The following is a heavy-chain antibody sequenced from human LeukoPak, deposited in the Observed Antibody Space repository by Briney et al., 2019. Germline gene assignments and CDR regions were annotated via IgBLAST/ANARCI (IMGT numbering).Heavy chain of an antibody. V-gene: IGHV3-23*01. Sequence: PGGSLRLSCAASGFTFSSYGMSWVRQAPGKGLEWVSAISGSGGSTYYADSVKGRFTISRDNAKNSLYLQMSSLSAEDTAVYFCARGFQILFDQWGQGTLVSVSS. CDR2: ISGSGGST. J-gene: IGHJ4*02. D-gene: IGHD2-21*01. CDR1: GFTFSSYG. CDR3: ARGFQILFDQ.